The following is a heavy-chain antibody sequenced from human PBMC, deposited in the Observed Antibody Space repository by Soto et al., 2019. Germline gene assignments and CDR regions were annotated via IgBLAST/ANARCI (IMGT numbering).Heavy chain of an antibody. V-gene: IGHV3-9*01. J-gene: IGHJ5*02. Sequence: LQLVESGGGLVQPGRSLRLSCAASGFTFGDYAMHWVRQAPGKGLEWVSGISRNRDNIGYANSVKGRFTISRDNARNSLYLQMNSLRPEDTALYYGVKDNEGAVTFRFDPWGQGNLVIVSS. CDR3: VKDNEGAVTFRFDP. CDR2: ISRNRDNI. CDR1: GFTFGDYA. D-gene: IGHD6-19*01.